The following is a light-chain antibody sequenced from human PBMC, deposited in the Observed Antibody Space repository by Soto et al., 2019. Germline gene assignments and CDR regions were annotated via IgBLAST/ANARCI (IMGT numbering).Light chain of an antibody. J-gene: IGKJ4*01. CDR2: GSC. Sequence: DIQMTQSPYSLSASVGDRVTITCRASQTISDYLHWYQQKPGKAPTLLIYGSCSLQTGVPPRFSDSGSGTEFTLTLSSLQPEDFGTYYCQQTYDFLVSFGGGTKVDVK. CDR1: QTISDY. CDR3: QQTYDFLVS. V-gene: IGKV1-39*01.